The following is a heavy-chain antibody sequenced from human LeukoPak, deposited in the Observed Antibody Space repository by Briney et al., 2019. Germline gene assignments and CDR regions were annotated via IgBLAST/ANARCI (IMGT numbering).Heavy chain of an antibody. J-gene: IGHJ6*03. Sequence: GGSLRLSCTASGFTFGDYAMSWVRQAPGKGLEWVGFIRSKTYGGTTEYAASVKGRFTISRDDSKSIAYLQMNSLKTEDTAVYYCTRAHDFWSGRSNNYYMDVWGKGTTVTVSS. CDR3: TRAHDFWSGRSNNYYMDV. CDR2: IRSKTYGGTT. V-gene: IGHV3-49*04. D-gene: IGHD3-3*01. CDR1: GFTFGDYA.